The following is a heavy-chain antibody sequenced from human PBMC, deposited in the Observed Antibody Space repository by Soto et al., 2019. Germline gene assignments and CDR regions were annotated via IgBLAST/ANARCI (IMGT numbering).Heavy chain of an antibody. CDR3: ASMSIAVAGRGDY. D-gene: IGHD6-19*01. J-gene: IGHJ4*02. CDR1: GYTFTSYD. Sequence: ASGKVSCKASGYTFTSYDINCVRQATGQGLEWMGWMNPNSGNTGYAQKFQGRVTMTRNTSISTAYMELSSLRSEDTAVYYCASMSIAVAGRGDYWGQGTLVTV. V-gene: IGHV1-8*01. CDR2: MNPNSGNT.